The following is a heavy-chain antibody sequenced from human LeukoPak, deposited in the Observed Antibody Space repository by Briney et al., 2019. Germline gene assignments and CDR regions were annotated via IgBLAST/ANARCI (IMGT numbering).Heavy chain of an antibody. V-gene: IGHV3-72*01. CDR1: GFTFSGHY. CDR2: TSIKASTYTT. Sequence: GGSLRLSCTASGFTFSGHYIDWVGQPPRKGLEWVGRTSIKASTYTTQYAASVKGRFTISRDDSKYSLYLEMNRLKTEDTAVYFCARAQWGGNSYGYPACWGQGTLVT. CDR3: ARAQWGGNSYGYPAC. J-gene: IGHJ4*02. D-gene: IGHD5-18*01.